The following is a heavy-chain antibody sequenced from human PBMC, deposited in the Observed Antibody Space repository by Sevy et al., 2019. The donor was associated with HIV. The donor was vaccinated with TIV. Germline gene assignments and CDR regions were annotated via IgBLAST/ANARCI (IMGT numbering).Heavy chain of an antibody. D-gene: IGHD5-12*01. CDR2: TYYRSKWYN. V-gene: IGHV6-1*01. J-gene: IGHJ6*02. CDR3: AREILSGTDTNYYYYGMDV. CDR1: GDSVSSNSAA. Sequence: SQTLSLTCAISGDSVSSNSAAWNWIRQSPSRGLEWLGRTYYRSKWYNDYAVSVKSRITINPDTSKNQFALQLNSVTPEDTAVYYCAREILSGTDTNYYYYGMDVWGQGTTVTVSS.